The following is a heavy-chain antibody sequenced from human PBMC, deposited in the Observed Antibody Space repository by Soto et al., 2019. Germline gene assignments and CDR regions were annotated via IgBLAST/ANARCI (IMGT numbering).Heavy chain of an antibody. CDR3: ATTAYHVFCSGYFHGMDV. CDR2: IIPIFGTA. D-gene: IGHD3-3*01. CDR1: GGTFSNYA. Sequence: QVQLMQSGTEVKKPGSSVKVSCKASGGTFSNYAVSWVRQTPGQGLEWTGGIIPIFGTAIYPQRFQGRVTIVADKSTSTAFMELSSLTSEDTVMYYCATTAYHVFCSGYFHGMDVWGQGTKVIVYS. J-gene: IGHJ6*02. V-gene: IGHV1-69*06.